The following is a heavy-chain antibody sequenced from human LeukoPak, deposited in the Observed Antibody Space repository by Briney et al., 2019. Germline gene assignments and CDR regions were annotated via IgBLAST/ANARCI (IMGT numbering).Heavy chain of an antibody. CDR3: TQNNY. J-gene: IGHJ4*02. Sequence: GGSLRLSCAASGFTFSGSPILWVRQASGKGLEWVGRIRGKADNYATAYAASVHGRCTISRDDSQNTAYLQLNSLKTEDTAVYYCTQNNYWGQGALVTVSS. CDR2: IRGKADNYAT. CDR1: GFTFSGSP. V-gene: IGHV3-73*01.